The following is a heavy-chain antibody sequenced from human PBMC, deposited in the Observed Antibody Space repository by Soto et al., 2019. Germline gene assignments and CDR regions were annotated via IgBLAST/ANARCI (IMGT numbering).Heavy chain of an antibody. Sequence: QVQLQESGPGLVKPSQTLSLTCTFSGGSISDGAYYWSWIRQPPGKGLEWIGHIYDSGNTYNNPSLKSRLTISVDTSKNHFSLNLNSVTAADTAVYYCASGLSGDKVDQWGQGTLVTVSS. J-gene: IGHJ4*02. CDR2: IYDSGNT. V-gene: IGHV4-30-4*01. CDR3: ASGLSGDKVDQ. D-gene: IGHD2-21*01. CDR1: GGSISDGAYY.